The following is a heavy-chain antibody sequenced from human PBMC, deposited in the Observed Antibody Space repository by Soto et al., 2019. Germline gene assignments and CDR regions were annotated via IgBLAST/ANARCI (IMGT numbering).Heavy chain of an antibody. J-gene: IGHJ5*02. V-gene: IGHV4-31*03. CDR2: IYYSGST. D-gene: IGHD3-10*01. CDR3: ATGKGSGRARDWFDT. CDR1: GYSMRIGGYY. Sequence: QVQLQESGPGLVKPSQTLSLTCSVSGYSMRIGGYYWSWIRQLPAKSLEWIGYIYYSGSTNYNPSVKSRVTITVDTTKNQFSLRLSSVTAADTAVYYCATGKGSGRARDWFDTWGQGTRVTVSS.